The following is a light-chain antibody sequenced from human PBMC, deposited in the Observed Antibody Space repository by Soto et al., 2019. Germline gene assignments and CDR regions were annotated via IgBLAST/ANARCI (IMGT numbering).Light chain of an antibody. CDR2: EVS. Sequence: QSVLTQPASVSGSPGQSITISCTGTSSDVGAYNYVSWYQQHPGKAPKLMIYEVSNRPSGVSNRFSGSKSGNTASLTISGLLAEDEADYYCSSFTSSNTRVVFGGGTKLTVL. CDR3: SSFTSSNTRVV. V-gene: IGLV2-14*01. CDR1: SSDVGAYNY. J-gene: IGLJ2*01.